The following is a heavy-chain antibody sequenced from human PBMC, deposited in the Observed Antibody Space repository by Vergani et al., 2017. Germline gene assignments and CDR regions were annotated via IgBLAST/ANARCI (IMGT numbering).Heavy chain of an antibody. J-gene: IGHJ6*03. D-gene: IGHD3-3*01. CDR1: GGSFSGYY. CDR3: ARGGWGYDFWSGYPRGGYYMDV. Sequence: QVQLQQWGAGLLKPSETLSLTCAVYGGSFSGYYWSWIRQPPGKGLEWIGEINHSGSTNYNPSLKSRVTISVDTSKNQFSLKLSSVTAADTAVYYCARGGWGYDFWSGYPRGGYYMDVWGKGTTVTVSS. V-gene: IGHV4-34*01. CDR2: INHSGST.